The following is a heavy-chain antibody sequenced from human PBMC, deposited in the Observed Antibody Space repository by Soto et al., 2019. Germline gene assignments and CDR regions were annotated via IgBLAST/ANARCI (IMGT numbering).Heavy chain of an antibody. J-gene: IGHJ4*02. Sequence: ASVKVSCKVSGYTLTELSMHWVRQAPGKGLEWMGGFDPEDGETIYAQKFQGRVTMTEDTSTDTAYMELSSLRSEDTAVYYCATAVRTGMIFDYWGQGTLVPVSS. D-gene: IGHD3-10*01. CDR1: GYTLTELS. CDR2: FDPEDGET. CDR3: ATAVRTGMIFDY. V-gene: IGHV1-24*01.